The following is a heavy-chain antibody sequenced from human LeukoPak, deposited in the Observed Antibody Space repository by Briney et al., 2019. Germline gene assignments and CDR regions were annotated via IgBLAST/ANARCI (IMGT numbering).Heavy chain of an antibody. V-gene: IGHV1-2*02. Sequence: APVKVSCKASGYTFTGYYMHWVRQAPGQGLEWMGWINPNSGGTNYAQKFQGRVTMTRDTSISTAYMELSRLRSDDTAVYYCARGHFDWLLPRDYYFDYWGQGTLVTVSS. CDR1: GYTFTGYY. J-gene: IGHJ4*02. D-gene: IGHD3-9*01. CDR3: ARGHFDWLLPRDYYFDY. CDR2: INPNSGGT.